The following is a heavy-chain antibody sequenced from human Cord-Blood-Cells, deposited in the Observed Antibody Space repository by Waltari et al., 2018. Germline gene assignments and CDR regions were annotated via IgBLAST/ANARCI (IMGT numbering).Heavy chain of an antibody. D-gene: IGHD2-2*01. CDR2: INTNTGNP. CDR3: ARVPSWEWFDP. CDR1: GYTFTSYA. Sequence: QVQLLHSGSALQKPGASVQVSCKASGYTFTSYAMIWVRQAPGQGLEWMGWINTNTGNPTYAQGFTGRFVFSLDTSVSTAYLQISSLKAEDTAVYYCARVPSWEWFDPWGQGTPVTVSS. V-gene: IGHV7-4-1*02. J-gene: IGHJ5*02.